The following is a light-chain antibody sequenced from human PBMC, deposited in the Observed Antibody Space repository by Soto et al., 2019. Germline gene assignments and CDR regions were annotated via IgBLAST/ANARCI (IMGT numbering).Light chain of an antibody. CDR2: DDD. Sequence: QSVLSQPPSVSAAPGQRVTISCSGSSSNIGGNSVSWYQQLPGTAPKLLIYDDDQRPSGIPDRFSVSKSGTSATLGITGFQTGDEADYYCGSWDSSLSAYVFGTGTKLTVL. CDR3: GSWDSSLSAYV. CDR1: SSNIGGNS. J-gene: IGLJ1*01. V-gene: IGLV1-51*01.